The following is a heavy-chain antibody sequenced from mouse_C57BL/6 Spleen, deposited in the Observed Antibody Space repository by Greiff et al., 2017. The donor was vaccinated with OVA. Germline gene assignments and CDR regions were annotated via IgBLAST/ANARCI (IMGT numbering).Heavy chain of an antibody. Sequence: VHVKQSGAELVRPGASVKLSCTASGFNIKDYYMHWVKQRPEQGLEWIGRIDPEDGDTEYAPKFQGKATMTADTSSNTAYLQLSSLTSEDTAVYYCTPDYYGSSYGNSWGQGTTLTVSS. CDR3: TPDYYGSSYGNS. D-gene: IGHD1-1*01. CDR1: GFNIKDYY. J-gene: IGHJ2*01. CDR2: IDPEDGDT. V-gene: IGHV14-1*01.